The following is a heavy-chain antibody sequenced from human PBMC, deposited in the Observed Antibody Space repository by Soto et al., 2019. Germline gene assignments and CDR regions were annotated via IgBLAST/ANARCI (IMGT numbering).Heavy chain of an antibody. V-gene: IGHV1-2*02. J-gene: IGHJ4*02. Sequence: ASLKVSGKASGDTFTANYIHWVRQAPGQGFEWMGWINPKSGGTKYPQKCQGRVTMTRDTCLSTVYMTLTRLTSDDTAVYYCARDLAKGGGSAGFDYWGQGTLVTVPQ. CDR3: ARDLAKGGGSAGFDY. CDR1: GDTFTANY. D-gene: IGHD1-26*01. CDR2: INPKSGGT.